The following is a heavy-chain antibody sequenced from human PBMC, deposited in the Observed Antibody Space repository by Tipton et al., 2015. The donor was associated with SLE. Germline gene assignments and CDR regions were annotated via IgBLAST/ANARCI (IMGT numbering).Heavy chain of an antibody. J-gene: IGHJ4*02. V-gene: IGHV4-34*01. CDR1: GGSFSGYY. CDR2: VNHSGGT. Sequence: TLSLTCAVYGGSFSGYYWSWIRQPPGKGPEWIGEVNHSGGTNYNSSLKSRVTIFVDTSKNQFSLKLSSVTAADTAVYYCARGWDYDSWSGYADYWGQGTLVTVSS. D-gene: IGHD3-3*01. CDR3: ARGWDYDSWSGYADY.